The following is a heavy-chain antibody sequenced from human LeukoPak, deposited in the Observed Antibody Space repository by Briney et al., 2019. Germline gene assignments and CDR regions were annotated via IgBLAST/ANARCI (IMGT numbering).Heavy chain of an antibody. V-gene: IGHV3-74*01. CDR3: ASGYTYGYYYLDH. Sequence: PGGSLRLSCAGSGFTFSSHWMYWVRQVPGKGLVWVSRINSDGSSTTYGDSVRGRFTISRDNAKNTLYLQMDSLRAEDTALYFCASGYTYGYYYLDHWGQGTLVTVSS. CDR1: GFTFSSHW. CDR2: INSDGSST. D-gene: IGHD5-18*01. J-gene: IGHJ4*02.